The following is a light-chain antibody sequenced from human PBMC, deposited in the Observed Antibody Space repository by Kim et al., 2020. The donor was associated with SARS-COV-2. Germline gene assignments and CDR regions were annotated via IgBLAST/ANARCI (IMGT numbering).Light chain of an antibody. CDR1: QSVSSY. Sequence: PGERPPLSCGASQSVSSYLAWYQQKPGQAPRLLIYDASNRATGIPARFSGSGSGTDFTLTISSLEPEDFAVYYCQQRSNWPPFTFGPGTKVDIK. V-gene: IGKV3-11*01. CDR2: DAS. J-gene: IGKJ3*01. CDR3: QQRSNWPPFT.